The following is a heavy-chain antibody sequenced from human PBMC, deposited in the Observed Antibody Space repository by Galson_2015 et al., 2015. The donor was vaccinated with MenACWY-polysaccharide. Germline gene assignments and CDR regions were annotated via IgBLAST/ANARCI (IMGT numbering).Heavy chain of an antibody. V-gene: IGHV3-30*03. CDR3: APESTPYDFWSGYYDY. J-gene: IGHJ4*02. D-gene: IGHD3-3*01. CDR1: GFTFSSYG. Sequence: SLRLSCAASGFTFSSYGMHWVRQAPGKGLEWVAVISYDGSNKYHADSVKGRFTISRDNSKNTLYLQMNSLRAEDTAVYYCAPESTPYDFWSGYYDYWGQGTLVTVSS. CDR2: ISYDGSNK.